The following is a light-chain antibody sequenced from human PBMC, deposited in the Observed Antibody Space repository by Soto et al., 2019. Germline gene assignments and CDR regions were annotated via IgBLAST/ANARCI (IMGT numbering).Light chain of an antibody. CDR2: DAS. Sequence: DIQMTQSPSTLSASVGDRVVITCRASQSISSWLAWYQQKPGKAPKLLIYDASNLETGVPSRFSGSGSGTDFTFTISSLQPEDIATYYCQQYDNLLITFGQGTRLEIK. V-gene: IGKV1-33*01. CDR3: QQYDNLLIT. CDR1: QSISSW. J-gene: IGKJ5*01.